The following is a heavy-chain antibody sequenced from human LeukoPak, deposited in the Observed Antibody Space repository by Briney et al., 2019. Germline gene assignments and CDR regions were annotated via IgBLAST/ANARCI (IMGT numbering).Heavy chain of an antibody. J-gene: IGHJ4*02. CDR2: IWDDGRKQ. Sequence: GGSLRLSCATSGFTFSSYGMHWVRQAPGKGLEWVALIWDDGRKQCYADSVKGRFTISRDNSENTLYLQMNSLRGEDTALYYCASGRTTSSSWLDFWGQGTLVTVSS. V-gene: IGHV3-33*01. CDR1: GFTFSSYG. CDR3: ASGRTTSSSWLDF. D-gene: IGHD6-13*01.